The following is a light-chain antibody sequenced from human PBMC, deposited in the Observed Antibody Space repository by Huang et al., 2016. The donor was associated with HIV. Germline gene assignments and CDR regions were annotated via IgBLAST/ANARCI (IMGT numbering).Light chain of an antibody. V-gene: IGKV1-8*01. CDR2: AAS. J-gene: IGKJ1*01. CDR1: QDINNF. Sequence: AIRMTQSPSSLSASTGDRVNITCRASQDINNFLAWYQLKPGKAPNLLIYAASILETGVPSRFSGSGSGTEFNLSISCLQSEDFATYYCQQYYSYRTFGQGTQVEIK. CDR3: QQYYSYRT.